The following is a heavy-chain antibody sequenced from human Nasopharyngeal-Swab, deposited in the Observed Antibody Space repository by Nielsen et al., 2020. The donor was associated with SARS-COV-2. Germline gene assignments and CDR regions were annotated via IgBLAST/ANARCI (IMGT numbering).Heavy chain of an antibody. J-gene: IGHJ4*02. CDR2: INTNTGNP. V-gene: IGHV7-4-1*02. CDR3: AREGDASVPGTLFDY. CDR1: GYTFTNYA. Sequence: ASVKVSCKASGYTFTNYALNWVRQAPGQGLEWMGWINTNTGNPTYAQGFAGRFAFSLDTSVNTAYLQISSLKSEDTAVYHCAREGDASVPGTLFDYWGQGTQVTVSS. D-gene: IGHD6-19*01.